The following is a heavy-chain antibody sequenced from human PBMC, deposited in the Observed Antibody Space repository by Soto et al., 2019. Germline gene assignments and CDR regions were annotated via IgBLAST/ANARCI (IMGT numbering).Heavy chain of an antibody. J-gene: IGHJ6*02. Sequence: PSETLSLTCTVSGGSISSGCDYWSWIRQHPGKGLEWIGYIYYSGSTYYNPSLKSRVTISVDTSKNQFSLKLSSVTAADTAVYYCARDYLLVDGDTYYYYGMDVWGQGTTVTVSS. CDR2: IYYSGST. CDR3: ARDYLLVDGDTYYYYGMDV. CDR1: GGSISSGCDY. V-gene: IGHV4-31*03. D-gene: IGHD4-17*01.